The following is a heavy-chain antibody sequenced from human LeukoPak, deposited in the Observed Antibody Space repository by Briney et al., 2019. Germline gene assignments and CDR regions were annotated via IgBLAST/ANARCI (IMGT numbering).Heavy chain of an antibody. J-gene: IGHJ6*02. V-gene: IGHV4-34*01. CDR2: IDHSGTT. CDR1: GGSLSDYY. D-gene: IGHD3-10*01. CDR3: ASTPLLLWFGELFNYYYYGMDV. Sequence: SETLSLTCAVYGGSLSDYYWSWIRQPPGKGLEWIGEIDHSGTTNFNPSLKSRVTISVDTSKNQFSLKLSSVTAADTAVYYCASTPLLLWFGELFNYYYYGMDVWGQGTTVTVSS.